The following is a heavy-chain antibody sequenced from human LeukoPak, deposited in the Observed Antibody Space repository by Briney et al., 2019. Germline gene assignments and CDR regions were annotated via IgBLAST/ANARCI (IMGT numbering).Heavy chain of an antibody. Sequence: GVSLRLSCSASGFTFNNYGMQWVRQAPGKGLEYVSAISSNGGSTYYADSVKGRFTISRDDSKNSLYLQMSSLRVEDTAVYYCVKSPMAATTFDYWGQGTLVT. CDR1: GFTFNNYG. J-gene: IGHJ4*02. CDR2: ISSNGGST. CDR3: VKSPMAATTFDY. D-gene: IGHD5-24*01. V-gene: IGHV3-64D*06.